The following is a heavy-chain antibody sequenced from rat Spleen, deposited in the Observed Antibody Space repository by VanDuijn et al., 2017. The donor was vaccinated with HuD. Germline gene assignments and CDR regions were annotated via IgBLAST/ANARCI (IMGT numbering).Heavy chain of an antibody. D-gene: IGHD2-5*01. CDR2: ISTGGGST. CDR3: TRGGYFRY. CDR1: GLSFSNYD. Sequence: EVQLVESGGGLVQPGRSLKLSCTASGLSFSNYDMAWVRQAPTKGLEWVAYISTGGGSTYYRDSVRGRFTISRDNARATLSLQMDSLSSEDTATYYCTRGGYFRYWGQGVMVTVSS. V-gene: IGHV5-27*01. J-gene: IGHJ2*01.